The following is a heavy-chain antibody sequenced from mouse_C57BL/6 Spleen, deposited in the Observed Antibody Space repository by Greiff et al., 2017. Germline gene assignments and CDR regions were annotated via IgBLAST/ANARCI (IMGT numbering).Heavy chain of an antibody. J-gene: IGHJ4*01. CDR1: GYSITSGYY. D-gene: IGHD2-4*01. Sequence: EVKLEESGPGLVQPSQSLSLTCSVTGYSITSGYYWNWIRQFPGNKLEWMGYISYDGSNNYNPSLKNRISITRETSKNQFFLKLNSVTTEDTATYYCARMITTGGYYAMDYWGQGTSVTVSS. CDR3: ARMITTGGYYAMDY. V-gene: IGHV3-6*01. CDR2: ISYDGSN.